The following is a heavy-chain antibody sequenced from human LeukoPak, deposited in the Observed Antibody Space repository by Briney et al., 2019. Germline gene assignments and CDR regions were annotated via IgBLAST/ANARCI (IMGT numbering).Heavy chain of an antibody. CDR1: GYTFTSYG. D-gene: IGHD2-15*01. CDR2: ISAYNGNT. J-gene: IGHJ6*02. V-gene: IGHV1-18*01. Sequence: ASVKVSCKASGYTFTSYGISWERQAPGQGLEWMGWISAYNGNTNYAQKLQGRVTVTTDTSTSTAYMELRSLRSDDTAVYYCAREGGGYYYGMDVWGQGTTVTVSS. CDR3: AREGGGYYYGMDV.